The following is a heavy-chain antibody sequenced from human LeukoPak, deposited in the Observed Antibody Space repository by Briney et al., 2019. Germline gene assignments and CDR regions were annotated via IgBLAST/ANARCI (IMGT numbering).Heavy chain of an antibody. CDR3: AKDQNMVATAPFDC. CDR1: GFTFSTYA. CDR2: ISGNAGST. J-gene: IGHJ4*02. D-gene: IGHD5-12*01. V-gene: IGHV3-23*01. Sequence: GGSLRLSCAASGFTFSTYAMSWARQAPGKGLEWVSAISGNAGSTYYADSVKGRFTISRDNSKNTLYLQMNSLRAEDTAIYYCAKDQNMVATAPFDCWGQGTLVTVSS.